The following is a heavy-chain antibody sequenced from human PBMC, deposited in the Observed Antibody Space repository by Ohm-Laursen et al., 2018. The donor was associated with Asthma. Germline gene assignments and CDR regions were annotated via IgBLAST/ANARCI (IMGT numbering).Heavy chain of an antibody. CDR2: MSNDGSGN. D-gene: IGHD2-21*02. J-gene: IGHJ3*02. Sequence: SLRLSCTASGFTFSSYAMSWVRQAPGKGLESVAFMSNDGSGNYNADSVKGRFSISKDNSKNTLFLQMNSLRPDDTAVYYCARRDFSGGDTNAAFDIWGQGTMVAASS. V-gene: IGHV3-30*03. CDR3: ARRDFSGGDTNAAFDI. CDR1: GFTFSSYA.